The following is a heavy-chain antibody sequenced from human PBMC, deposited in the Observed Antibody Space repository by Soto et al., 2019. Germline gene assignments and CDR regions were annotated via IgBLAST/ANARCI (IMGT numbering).Heavy chain of an antibody. CDR1: GDSITAGGHY. J-gene: IGHJ2*01. V-gene: IGHV4-31*03. CDR2: IHYSGTT. Sequence: SETLSLTCTVSGDSITAGGHYWAWIRQHPEKGLEWLGYIHYSGTTDYNPSLKGRLTVSVDTSKNQFSLSLSSVTAADTAIYYCAALNATYWNFAIWGRGTLVTVSS. CDR3: AALNATYWNFAI.